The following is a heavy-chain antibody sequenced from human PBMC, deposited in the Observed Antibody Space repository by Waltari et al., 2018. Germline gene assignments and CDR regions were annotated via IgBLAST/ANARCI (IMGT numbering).Heavy chain of an antibody. D-gene: IGHD5-12*01. CDR2: IKQDGSEK. V-gene: IGHV3-7*03. CDR3: AREFRPVDNFDY. J-gene: IGHJ4*02. Sequence: EVQLVESGGGLVQPGGSLRLSCAASGFTFSSYWMSWVRQAPGKGLDGVANIKQDGSEKYYVDSVKGRFTISRDNAKNSLYLQMNSLRAEDTAVYYCAREFRPVDNFDYWGQGTLVTVSS. CDR1: GFTFSSYW.